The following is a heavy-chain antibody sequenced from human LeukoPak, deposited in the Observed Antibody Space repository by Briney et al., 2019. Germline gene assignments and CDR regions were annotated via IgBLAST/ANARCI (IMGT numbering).Heavy chain of an antibody. D-gene: IGHD3-10*01. CDR3: ARHSHYYGSGGFYRDYFDY. V-gene: IGHV4-59*08. J-gene: IGHJ4*02. CDR2: IYRSGST. CDR1: GGSISAYY. Sequence: SETLSLTCTVSGGSISAYYWSWIRQPPGKGLEWIGYIYRSGSTNTNPSLKSRVTISVDASENQFSLKLSSVTAADTAVYYCARHSHYYGSGGFYRDYFDYWGQGTLVTVSS.